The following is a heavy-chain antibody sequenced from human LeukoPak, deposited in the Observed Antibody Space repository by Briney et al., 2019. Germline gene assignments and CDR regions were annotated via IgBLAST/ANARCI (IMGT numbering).Heavy chain of an antibody. V-gene: IGHV3-48*03. CDR1: GITFSGFE. J-gene: IGHJ4*02. CDR3: SRRFRD. CDR2: ISDDGSTK. Sequence: GGSLRLSCVGSGITFSGFELNWVRQAPGKGLDWISYISDDGSTKTYGDSVEGRFTISRDNAKNTLSLQMNSLRLEDTGVYYCSRRFRDWGRGILVTVSS.